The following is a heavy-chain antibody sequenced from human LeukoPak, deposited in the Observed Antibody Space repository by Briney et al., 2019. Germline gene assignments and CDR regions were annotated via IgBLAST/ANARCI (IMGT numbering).Heavy chain of an antibody. CDR1: GFTFSSYW. J-gene: IGHJ1*01. V-gene: IGHV3-74*01. D-gene: IGHD2-21*02. Sequence: PGGSLRLSCAASGFTFSSYWMHWVRQAPGKGLVWVSRINSDGSSTSYADSVKGRFTISRDNAKNTLYLQMNSLRAEDTAVYYCARDLGLRGDYAYFQHWGQGTLVTVSS. CDR3: ARDLGLRGDYAYFQH. CDR2: INSDGSST.